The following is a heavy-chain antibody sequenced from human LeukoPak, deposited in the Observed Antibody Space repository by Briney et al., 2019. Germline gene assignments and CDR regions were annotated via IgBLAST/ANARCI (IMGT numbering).Heavy chain of an antibody. CDR1: GFPFLNYA. CDR3: AKCMSATGVCLNFDS. V-gene: IGHV3-23*01. J-gene: IGHJ4*02. CDR2: ISGRDYTTHYTDSPEGST. D-gene: IGHD2-21*02. Sequence: PGGSLRLSCEPSGFPFLNYAMSWVRQAPGQGLQCVSGISGRDYTTHYTDSPEGSTYYTNSAEGPFTISRDNSKNTVYLQIDSLGVEDTAVYYCAKCMSATGVCLNFDSWGQGILVTVSS.